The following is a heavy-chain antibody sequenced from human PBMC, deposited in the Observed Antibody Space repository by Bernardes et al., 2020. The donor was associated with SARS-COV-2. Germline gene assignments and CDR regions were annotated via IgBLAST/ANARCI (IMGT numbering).Heavy chain of an antibody. Sequence: TLSLTCSVSNGSMSSESYYWGWVRQRPGKGLEWIGSFYYGGSTYYSPSLKTRVTISVDTPKNEFSLKLSSVTAADTAVYYCARHPSSYYGMDVWGQGTTVTVS. J-gene: IGHJ6*02. CDR2: FYYGGST. V-gene: IGHV4-39*01. CDR3: ARHPSSYYGMDV. CDR1: NGSMSSESYY.